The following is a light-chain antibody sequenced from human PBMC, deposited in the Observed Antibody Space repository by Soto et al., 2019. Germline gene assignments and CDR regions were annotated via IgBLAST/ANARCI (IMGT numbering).Light chain of an antibody. CDR3: GSWDSSLSAYV. CDR1: SSNIGGNS. Sequence: QSALTQPPSVSAAPGQKVTIPCSGSSSNIGGNSVSWYQQLPGTAPKLLIYDDNKRPSGIPDRFSGSKSGTSATLGITGFQTGDEADYYCGSWDSSLSAYVFGTGTKVTV. J-gene: IGLJ1*01. CDR2: DDN. V-gene: IGLV1-51*01.